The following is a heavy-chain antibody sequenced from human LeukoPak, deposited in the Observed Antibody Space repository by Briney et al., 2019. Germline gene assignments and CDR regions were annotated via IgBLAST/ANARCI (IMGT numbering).Heavy chain of an antibody. CDR2: IKRKTDGGTT. V-gene: IGHV3-15*01. D-gene: IGHD3-16*01. CDR1: GFTVSNAW. Sequence: GGSLRLSCVASGFTVSNAWMTWVRQAPGKGLEWVGRIKRKTDGGTTDYAAPVLGRFSISRDDSKSTLYLQMNSLKTEDTAVYYCTSTLGYWGQGTLVTVSS. J-gene: IGHJ4*02. CDR3: TSTLGY.